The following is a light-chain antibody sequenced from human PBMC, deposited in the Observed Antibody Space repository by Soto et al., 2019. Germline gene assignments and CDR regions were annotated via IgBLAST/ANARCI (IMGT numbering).Light chain of an antibody. J-gene: IGLJ2*01. CDR2: SNN. Sequence: QSVLTQPPSASGTPGQRVTISCSGSSSNIGGSNYAYWYQQFPGTAPKLVIHSNNLRPSGVPERISGSKSGNTASLTISGLQAEDEADYYCCSYAGSRVVFGGGTKLTVL. CDR3: CSYAGSRVV. V-gene: IGLV1-47*02. CDR1: SSNIGGSNY.